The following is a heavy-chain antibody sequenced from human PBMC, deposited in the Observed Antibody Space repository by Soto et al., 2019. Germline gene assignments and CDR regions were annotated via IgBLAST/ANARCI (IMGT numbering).Heavy chain of an antibody. D-gene: IGHD2-15*01. CDR2: ISSSSSYI. J-gene: IGHJ6*02. V-gene: IGHV3-21*01. Sequence: GGSLRLSCAASGFTFSSYSMNWVRQAPGKGLEWVSSISSSSSYIYYADSVKGRFTISRDNAKNSLYLQMNSLRAEDTAVYYCARDSFARYYYYGMDVWGQGTTVTVSS. CDR1: GFTFSSYS. CDR3: ARDSFARYYYYGMDV.